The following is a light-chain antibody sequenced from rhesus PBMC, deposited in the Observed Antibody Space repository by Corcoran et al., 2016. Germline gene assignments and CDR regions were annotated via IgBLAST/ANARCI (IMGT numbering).Light chain of an antibody. J-gene: IGKJ3*01. V-gene: IGKV1-25*01. CDR2: EAS. Sequence: DIQMTQSPSSLSASVGDRVTITCRASQGITNDFAWYQQKPGETPKLLIYEASSLQSGIPSRFSGSGSVTDFTLTISSLQSEDFATYYCQHYYSTPFTFGPGTKLDIK. CDR1: QGITND. CDR3: QHYYSTPFT.